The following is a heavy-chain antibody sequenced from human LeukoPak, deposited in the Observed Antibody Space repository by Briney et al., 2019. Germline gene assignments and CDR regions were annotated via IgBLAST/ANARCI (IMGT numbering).Heavy chain of an antibody. D-gene: IGHD3-16*01. CDR1: GGTFSSYA. CDR2: IIPIFGTA. CDR3: ARGGYDYVGDY. J-gene: IGHJ4*02. Sequence: SVKVSCKASGGTFSSYAISWVRQAPGQGLEWMGRIIPIFGTANYAQKFQGRVTITADKSTGTAYMELSSLRSEDTAVYYCARGGYDYVGDYWGQGTLVTVSS. V-gene: IGHV1-69*06.